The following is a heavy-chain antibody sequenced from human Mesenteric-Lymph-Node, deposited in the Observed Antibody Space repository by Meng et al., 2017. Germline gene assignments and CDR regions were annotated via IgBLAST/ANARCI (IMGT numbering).Heavy chain of an antibody. D-gene: IGHD6-19*01. J-gene: IGHJ4*02. CDR1: GGSVSSCGYY. CDR2: IYYSGST. V-gene: IGHV4-31*03. Sequence: QVQQQGPGPGLLKPSQTLSLTCTVSGGSVSSCGYYWTWIRQHPGKGLEWFGHIYYSGSTFYNPSLKRRVIISIDTSKNQFSLNLRSVTAADTAVYYCARVSSGWDYFDYWGQGTLVTVSS. CDR3: ARVSSGWDYFDY.